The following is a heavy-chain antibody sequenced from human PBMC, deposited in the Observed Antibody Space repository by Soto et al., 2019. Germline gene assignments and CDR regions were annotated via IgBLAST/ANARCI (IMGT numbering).Heavy chain of an antibody. CDR2: ISAYNGNT. V-gene: IGHV1-18*01. D-gene: IGHD4-4*01. CDR3: ARDFMTTSDYFDY. CDR1: SNAVSSYG. J-gene: IGHJ4*02. Sequence: VMLSYKASSNAVSSYGVNRVRQAPGQGLEWMGWISAYNGNTNYAQKLQGRVTMTTDTSTSTAYMELRSLRSDDTAVYYCARDFMTTSDYFDYWGQGTLVTVSS.